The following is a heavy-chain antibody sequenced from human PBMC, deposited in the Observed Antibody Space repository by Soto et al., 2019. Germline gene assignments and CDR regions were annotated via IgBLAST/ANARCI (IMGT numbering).Heavy chain of an antibody. Sequence: EVQLLESGGGLVQPGGSLRLSCAASGFTFSSYAMSWVRQAPGKGLEWVSAISGSGGSTYYADSVKGRFTISRDNSKNTLYLQMNSLRAEDTAVYYCAKGKGGVMVLWVGESSDDYWGQGTLVTVSS. CDR2: ISGSGGST. J-gene: IGHJ4*02. CDR3: AKGKGGVMVLWVGESSDDY. D-gene: IGHD3-10*01. CDR1: GFTFSSYA. V-gene: IGHV3-23*01.